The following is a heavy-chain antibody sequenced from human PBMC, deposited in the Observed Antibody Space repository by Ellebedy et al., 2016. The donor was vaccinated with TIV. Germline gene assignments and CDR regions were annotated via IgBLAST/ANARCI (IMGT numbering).Heavy chain of an antibody. Sequence: GESLKISCATSGFVFRSYAMHWVRQAPGKGLEWVAVISYDGTKESFADSVKGRFTISRDNSKDTVYLQMYSLRVEDTALYYCARERLDGDDVFYFYYGIDVWGKGTTVSVSS. J-gene: IGHJ6*04. CDR2: ISYDGTKE. D-gene: IGHD4-17*01. CDR1: GFVFRSYA. V-gene: IGHV3-30*04. CDR3: ARERLDGDDVFYFYYGIDV.